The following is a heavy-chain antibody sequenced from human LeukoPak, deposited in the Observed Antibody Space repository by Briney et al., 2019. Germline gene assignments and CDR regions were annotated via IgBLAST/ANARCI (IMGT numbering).Heavy chain of an antibody. CDR2: IYPADSNT. J-gene: IGHJ4*02. CDR1: GSRFTNCW. V-gene: IGHV5-51*01. Sequence: PGESLKISCKGSGSRFTNCWIGWVRQLPGKGLEWMGIIYPADSNTRYSPSFQGQVTISADKSISTAYLQWSSLTASGTAMYYCASSYSSGWFFDYWGQGTLVTVSS. D-gene: IGHD6-19*01. CDR3: ASSYSSGWFFDY.